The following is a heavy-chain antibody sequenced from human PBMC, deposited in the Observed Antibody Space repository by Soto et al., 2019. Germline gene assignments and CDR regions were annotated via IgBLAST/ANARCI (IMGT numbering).Heavy chain of an antibody. Sequence: QVQLVQSGAEVKKPGSSVKVSCKASGGTFSSYAISWVRQAPGQGLEWMGGIIPIFGTANYAQKFQGRVTITADESTSTDYMELSSLRSEDTAVYYCANGPGYVNYYGMDVWGQGTTVTVSS. CDR2: IIPIFGTA. CDR1: GGTFSSYA. V-gene: IGHV1-69*01. D-gene: IGHD5-12*01. CDR3: ANGPGYVNYYGMDV. J-gene: IGHJ6*02.